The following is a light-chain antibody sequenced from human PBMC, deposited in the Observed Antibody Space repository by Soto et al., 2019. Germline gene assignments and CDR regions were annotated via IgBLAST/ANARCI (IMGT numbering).Light chain of an antibody. CDR2: DDR. J-gene: IGLJ3*02. V-gene: IGLV3-21*02. CDR1: NIESKS. CDR3: RVWDSSSDSWV. Sequence: YELTQPPSVSVVPGQTARITCGGNNIESKSVHWYQQRAGQAPVLVVYDDRDRPSGIPERFSGSNSGNTATLTISRVEAGDEADYYCRVWDSSSDSWVFGGGTKLTVL.